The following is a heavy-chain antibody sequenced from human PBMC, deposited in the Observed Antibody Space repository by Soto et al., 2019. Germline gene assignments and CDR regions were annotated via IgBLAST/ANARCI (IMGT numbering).Heavy chain of an antibody. J-gene: IGHJ3*02. CDR2: IWYDGSNK. CDR1: GFTFSSYG. CDR3: ARDGSSSSWYAAAFDI. D-gene: IGHD6-13*01. V-gene: IGHV3-33*01. Sequence: QVQLVESGGGVVQPGRSLRLSCAASGFTFSSYGMHWVRQAPGKGLEWVAVIWYDGSNKYYADSVKGRFTISRDNSKNXLYLQMNSLRAEDTAVYYCARDGSSSSWYAAAFDIWGQGTMVTVSS.